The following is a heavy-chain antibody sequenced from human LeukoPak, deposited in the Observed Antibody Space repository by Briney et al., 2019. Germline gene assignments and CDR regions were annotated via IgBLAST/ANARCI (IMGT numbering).Heavy chain of an antibody. D-gene: IGHD1-26*01. CDR3: ARENGGGYRDY. V-gene: IGHV3-21*01. CDR1: GFTLSSYG. J-gene: IGHJ4*02. Sequence: GGSLRLSCAASGFTLSSYGMNWVRQAPGKGLEWVSSISSSSSYIYYADSVKGRFTISRDNAKNSLYLQMNSLRAEDTAVYYCARENGGGYRDYWGQGTLVTVSS. CDR2: ISSSSSYI.